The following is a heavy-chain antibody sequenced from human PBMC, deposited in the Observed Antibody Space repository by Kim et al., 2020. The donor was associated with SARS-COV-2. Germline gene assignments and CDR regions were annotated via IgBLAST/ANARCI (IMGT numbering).Heavy chain of an antibody. CDR2: ISASGGST. J-gene: IGHJ4*02. Sequence: GGSLRLSCVASGLTFSSYGMIWVRQAQGKGLEFLSGISASGGSTYFGDSVKGRFTISRDNSKNTLNLQMNSLRVEDAALYYCAKEDGGSGCYPSDYWGQGALVTVAS. CDR1: GLTFSSYG. D-gene: IGHD3-16*02. CDR3: AKEDGGSGCYPSDY. V-gene: IGHV3-23*01.